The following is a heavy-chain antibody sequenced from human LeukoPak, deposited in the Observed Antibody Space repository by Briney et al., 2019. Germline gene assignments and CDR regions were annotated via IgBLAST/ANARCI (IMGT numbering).Heavy chain of an antibody. CDR2: IYHSGST. D-gene: IGHD6-13*01. CDR3: ARDPGWQQLFWFDP. CDR1: GYSISSGYY. J-gene: IGHJ5*02. V-gene: IGHV4-38-2*02. Sequence: MASETLSLTCAVSGYSISSGYYWGWIRQPPGKGLEWIGSIYHSGSTYYNPSLKSGVTISVDTSKNQFSLKLSSVTAADTAVYYCARDPGWQQLFWFDPWCQGTLVTVSS.